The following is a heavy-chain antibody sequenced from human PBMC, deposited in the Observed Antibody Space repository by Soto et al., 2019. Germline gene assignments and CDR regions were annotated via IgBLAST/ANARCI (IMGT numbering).Heavy chain of an antibody. CDR3: ASAQSITMVRGVITDFDY. V-gene: IGHV3-33*01. CDR1: GFTFSSYG. J-gene: IGHJ4*02. D-gene: IGHD3-10*01. Sequence: GGSLRLSCAASGFTFSSYGMHWVRQAPGKGLEWVAVIWYDGSNKYYADSVKGRFTISRDNSKNTLYLQMNSLRAEDTAVYYCASAQSITMVRGVITDFDYWGQGTLVTVSS. CDR2: IWYDGSNK.